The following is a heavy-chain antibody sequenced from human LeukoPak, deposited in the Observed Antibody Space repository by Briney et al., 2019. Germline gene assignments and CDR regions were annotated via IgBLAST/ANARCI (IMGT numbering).Heavy chain of an antibody. CDR1: GGSISSSSYY. CDR3: ARIFSDFSEYYFDY. J-gene: IGHJ4*02. CDR2: IYYSGST. Sequence: SETLSLTCTVSGGSISSSSYYWGWIRQPPGKGLEWIGSIYYSGSTYYNPSLKSRVTISVDTSKNQFSLKLSSVTAADTAVDYCARIFSDFSEYYFDYWGQGTLVTVSS. V-gene: IGHV4-39*01. D-gene: IGHD1-14*01.